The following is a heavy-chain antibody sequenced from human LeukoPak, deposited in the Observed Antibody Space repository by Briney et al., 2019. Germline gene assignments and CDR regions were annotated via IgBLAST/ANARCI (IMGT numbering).Heavy chain of an antibody. J-gene: IGHJ4*02. CDR1: GFTFSNYW. CDR3: ARVLWFGEFH. V-gene: IGHV3-7*01. D-gene: IGHD3-10*01. Sequence: PGGSLRLSCAASGFTFSNYWMSWVRQAPGKGLEWVGNIKQDGSETYYVDSVKGRFTISRDNAKNSLYLQMNSLTVDDTAVYYCARVLWFGEFHWGQGTLVTVSS. CDR2: IKQDGSET.